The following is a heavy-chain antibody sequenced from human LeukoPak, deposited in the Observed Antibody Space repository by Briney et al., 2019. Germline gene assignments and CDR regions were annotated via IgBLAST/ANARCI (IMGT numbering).Heavy chain of an antibody. CDR2: ISGSGVVT. J-gene: IGHJ4*02. CDR1: GFTFSSDA. D-gene: IGHD6-13*01. CDR3: AKDVGYSSSWYYFDY. Sequence: PVRSLRLSCAASGFTFSSDAISCVRQAPGKGLEWFSAISGSGVVTYYADSVKGRFTISRDNSKNTLYLQMNSLRAEDTAVYYCAKDVGYSSSWYYFDYWGQGTLVTVSS. V-gene: IGHV3-23*01.